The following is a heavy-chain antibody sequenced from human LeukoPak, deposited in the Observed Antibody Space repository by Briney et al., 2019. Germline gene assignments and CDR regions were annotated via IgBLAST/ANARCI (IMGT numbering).Heavy chain of an antibody. CDR3: ARNSGGGPYYFDY. CDR1: GGSISSYY. CDR2: ISYDGGA. D-gene: IGHD1-26*01. V-gene: IGHV4-59*08. Sequence: PSETLSLTCTVSGGSISSYYWSWVRQPPGKGLECIGYISYDGGAKYNPSLKSRVTMSVDTSKNQFSLRLSSVTAADAAVYYCARNSGGGPYYFDYWGQGTLVTVSS. J-gene: IGHJ4*02.